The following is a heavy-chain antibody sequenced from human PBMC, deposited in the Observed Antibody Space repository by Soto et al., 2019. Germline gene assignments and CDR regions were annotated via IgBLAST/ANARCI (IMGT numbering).Heavy chain of an antibody. J-gene: IGHJ4*02. CDR3: ARRGPGTYFDY. Sequence: EVQLLDSGGGLVQPGGSLRLSCAASGFTFSSYAMNWVRQAPGKGLEWVSVISGSGDSTYYADSVKGRFTISRDNSKNTVYLQMNGLRTADTAVYYCARRGPGTYFDYWGQGTLGTVSS. D-gene: IGHD6-13*01. CDR2: ISGSGDST. CDR1: GFTFSSYA. V-gene: IGHV3-23*01.